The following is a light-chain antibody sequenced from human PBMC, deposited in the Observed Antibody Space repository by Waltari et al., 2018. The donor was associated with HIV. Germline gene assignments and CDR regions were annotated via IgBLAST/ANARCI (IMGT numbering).Light chain of an antibody. CDR3: QQYNNWPPLFT. CDR1: QSVSSN. CDR2: GAS. Sequence: ILLTQSPPTLSLSPGERATLSCRADQSVSSNLAWYQQNPGQAPRLLIYGASTRATGIPARFSGSGSGTEFTLTISSLQSEDFAVYYCQQYNNWPPLFTFGPGTKVDIK. V-gene: IGKV3-15*01. J-gene: IGKJ3*01.